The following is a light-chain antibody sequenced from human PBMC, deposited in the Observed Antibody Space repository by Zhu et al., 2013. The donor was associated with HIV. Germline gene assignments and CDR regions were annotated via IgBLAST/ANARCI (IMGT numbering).Light chain of an antibody. CDR1: FSNIGSNT. Sequence: QSVLTQPPSASGTPGQRVTISCSGRFSNIGSNTVNWYQQVPGTAPKLLMYSNDERPSGVPDRFSGSKSGTSASLAISGLQSEDEADYYCAAWDDSLNGWVFGGGTKLTVL. V-gene: IGLV1-44*01. CDR2: SND. J-gene: IGLJ3*02. CDR3: AAWDDSLNGWV.